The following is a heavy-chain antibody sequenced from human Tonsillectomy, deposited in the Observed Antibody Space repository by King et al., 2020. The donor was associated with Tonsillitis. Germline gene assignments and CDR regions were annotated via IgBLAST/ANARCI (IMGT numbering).Heavy chain of an antibody. Sequence: VQLVESGGGVVQPGRSLRLSCAASGFTFSSYGMHWVRQAPGKGLEWVAVISYDGSNKYYADSVKGRFTISRDNSKNTLYLQMNSLRAEDTAVYYCAKDGFRFDYSNYFDYWGQGTLVTVSS. V-gene: IGHV3-30*18. CDR2: ISYDGSNK. CDR3: AKDGFRFDYSNYFDY. J-gene: IGHJ4*02. D-gene: IGHD4-11*01. CDR1: GFTFSSYG.